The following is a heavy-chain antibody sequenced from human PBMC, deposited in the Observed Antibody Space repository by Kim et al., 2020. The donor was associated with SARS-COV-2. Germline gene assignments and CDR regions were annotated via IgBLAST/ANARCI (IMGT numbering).Heavy chain of an antibody. Sequence: ASVKVSCKASGYTFTSYDINWVRQATGQGLEWMGWMNPNSGNTGYAQKFQGRVTMTRNTSISTAYMELSSLRSEDTAVYYCARGTYSVVVADGDAFDIWGQGTMVTVSS. CDR1: GYTFTSYD. CDR3: ARGTYSVVVADGDAFDI. CDR2: MNPNSGNT. V-gene: IGHV1-8*01. D-gene: IGHD2-15*01. J-gene: IGHJ3*02.